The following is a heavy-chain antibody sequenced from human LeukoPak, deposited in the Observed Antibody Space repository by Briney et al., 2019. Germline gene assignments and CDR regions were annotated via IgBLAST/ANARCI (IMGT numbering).Heavy chain of an antibody. CDR1: EFSVGSNY. CDR3: ARCLEESRYYYYYMDV. V-gene: IGHV3-66*01. D-gene: IGHD3-16*01. J-gene: IGHJ6*03. Sequence: PGGSLRLSCAASEFSVGSNYMTWVRQAPGKGLEWVSLIYSGGSTYYADSVKGRFTISRDNSKNTLYLHMNSLRAEDTAMYYCARCLEESRYYYYYMDVWGKGTTVTVSS. CDR2: IYSGGST.